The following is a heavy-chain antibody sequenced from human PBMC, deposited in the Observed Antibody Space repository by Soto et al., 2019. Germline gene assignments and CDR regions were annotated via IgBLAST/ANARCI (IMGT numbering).Heavy chain of an antibody. Sequence: SETLSLTCAVSGGSISSGGYSWSWIRQPPGKGLEWIGYIYHSGSTYYNPSLKSRVTISVDRSKNQFSLKLSSVTAADTAVYYCARVYFSSGQIDYWGQGTLVTVSS. CDR1: GGSISSGGYS. D-gene: IGHD3-22*01. V-gene: IGHV4-30-2*01. CDR3: ARVYFSSGQIDY. CDR2: IYHSGST. J-gene: IGHJ4*02.